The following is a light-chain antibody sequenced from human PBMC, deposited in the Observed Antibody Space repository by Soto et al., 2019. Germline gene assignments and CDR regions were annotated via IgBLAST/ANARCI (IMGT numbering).Light chain of an antibody. CDR3: QKYNSAPLT. CDR2: AAS. J-gene: IGKJ4*01. CDR1: QGISSY. V-gene: IGKV1-27*01. Sequence: DIQMTQSPSSLSASVGDRVTITCRASQGISSYLAWYQQKPGKVPKVLIYAASPLQSGVPSRFSGSGSGTDFTLTISSLQPEDAATYYCQKYNSAPLTFGGGTKVEIK.